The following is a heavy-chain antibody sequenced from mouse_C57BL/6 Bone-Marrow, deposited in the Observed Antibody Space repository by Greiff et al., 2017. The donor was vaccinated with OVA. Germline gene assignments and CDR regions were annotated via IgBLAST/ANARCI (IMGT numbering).Heavy chain of an antibody. CDR1: GYTFTSYW. D-gene: IGHD1-1*01. J-gene: IGHJ2*01. CDR2: IHPNSGST. V-gene: IGHV1-64*01. Sequence: VQLQQPGAELVKPGASVKLSCKASGYTFTSYWMHWVKQRPGQGLEWIGMIHPNSGSTNYNEKFKSKATLTVDKSSSTAYMQLSSLTSEDSAVYYGASGDTTVVANYFDYWGQGTTLTVSS. CDR3: ASGDTTVVANYFDY.